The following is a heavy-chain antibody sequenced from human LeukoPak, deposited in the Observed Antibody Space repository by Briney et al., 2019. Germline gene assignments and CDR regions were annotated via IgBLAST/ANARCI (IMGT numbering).Heavy chain of an antibody. CDR2: ITATSSST. V-gene: IGHV3-23*01. Sequence: RPGGSLRLSCAASGFTFSTYWMHWVRQAPGKGLEWVSAITATSSSTHDADSVQGRFTISRDNPKNTLYLQMNSLRPEDTAIYYCAKLFESGTYNNFFHYWGQGTLVTVSS. CDR3: AKLFESGTYNNFFHY. J-gene: IGHJ4*02. D-gene: IGHD3-10*01. CDR1: GFTFSTYW.